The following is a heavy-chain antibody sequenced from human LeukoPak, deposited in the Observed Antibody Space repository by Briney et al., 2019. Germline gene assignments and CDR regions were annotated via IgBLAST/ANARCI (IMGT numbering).Heavy chain of an antibody. CDR2: ISGSGGST. V-gene: IGHV3-23*01. CDR1: GFTFSSYA. D-gene: IGHD2-15*01. Sequence: GGSLRLSCAASGFTFSSYAMSWVRQAPGKGLEWVSAISGSGGSTYYADSVKGRFTISRDKSKNTLSLQMNSLRVEDTAVHYCAKVMPPGRILFYSYYMDVWGRGTTVTVSS. J-gene: IGHJ6*03. CDR3: AKVMPPGRILFYSYYMDV.